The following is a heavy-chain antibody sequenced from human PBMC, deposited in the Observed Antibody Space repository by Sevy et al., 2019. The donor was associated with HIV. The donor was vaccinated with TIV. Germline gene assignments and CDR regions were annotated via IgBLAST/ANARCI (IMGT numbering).Heavy chain of an antibody. J-gene: IGHJ6*02. D-gene: IGHD3-16*01. CDR2: INANGGGT. CDR1: GYTFTDYY. V-gene: IGHV1-2*02. Sequence: ASVKVSCKASGYTFTDYYIHWVRQAPGQGLEWMGWINANGGGTHFAQKFQGRVTMTRDLSISTAYMDLRRLTSDDTAVYYCASKGEALSPSYGMDVWGLRTTVTVSS. CDR3: ASKGEALSPSYGMDV.